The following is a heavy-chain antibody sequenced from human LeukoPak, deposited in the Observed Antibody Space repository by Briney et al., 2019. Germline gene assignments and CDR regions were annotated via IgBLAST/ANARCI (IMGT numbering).Heavy chain of an antibody. CDR2: INPSGGST. V-gene: IGHV1-46*01. CDR3: ARVGDILTGYPYYFDY. Sequence: ASVKVSCKASGYTFTSYYMHWVRQAPGQGLEWMGIINPSGGSTSYAQKFQGRVTMTRDMSTSTAYMGLRSLRSDDTAVYHCARVGDILTGYPYYFDYWGQGTLVTVSS. D-gene: IGHD3-9*01. CDR1: GYTFTSYY. J-gene: IGHJ4*02.